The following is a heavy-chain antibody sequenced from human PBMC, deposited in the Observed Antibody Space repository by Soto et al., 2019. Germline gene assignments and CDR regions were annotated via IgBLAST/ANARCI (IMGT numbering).Heavy chain of an antibody. J-gene: IGHJ3*02. Sequence: QVQLQESGPGLVKPSQTLSLTCAVSGVSISSGDYYWTWIRQPPGKGLEYIGYIYYNGNTYYNPSLKSRVNISLDTSKNHFSLSLRSVTAADTAVYYCARGVVGTTLHDAFDIWGQGTMVTVSS. CDR3: ARGVVGTTLHDAFDI. D-gene: IGHD1-26*01. CDR2: IYYNGNT. V-gene: IGHV4-30-4*01. CDR1: GVSISSGDYY.